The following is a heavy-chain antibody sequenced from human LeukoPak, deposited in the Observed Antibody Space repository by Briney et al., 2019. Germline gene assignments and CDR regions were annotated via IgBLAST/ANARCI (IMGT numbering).Heavy chain of an antibody. D-gene: IGHD1-26*01. CDR2: ISYDGSNK. Sequence: PGGSLRLSCAASGFTFSSYGMHWVRQAPGKGLEWVAVISYDGSNKYYADSVKGRFTISRDNSKNTLYLQMNSLRAEDTAVYYCAKVGELLSYYYYYMDVWGKGTTVTVSS. CDR1: GFTFSSYG. CDR3: AKVGELLSYYYYYMDV. V-gene: IGHV3-30*18. J-gene: IGHJ6*03.